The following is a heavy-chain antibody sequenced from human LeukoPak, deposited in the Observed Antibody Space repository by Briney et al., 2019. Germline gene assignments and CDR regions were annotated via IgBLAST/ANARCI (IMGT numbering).Heavy chain of an antibody. Sequence: ASVKVSCKASGYTFTSYGISWVRQAPGQGLEWMGWISVYNGNTKYAQKFQGRVTMTTDTSTNTAYMELRSLRSDDTALYYCARDGSWGCAQYDYWGQGILVTVSS. D-gene: IGHD7-27*01. CDR3: ARDGSWGCAQYDY. J-gene: IGHJ4*02. CDR2: ISVYNGNT. V-gene: IGHV1-18*01. CDR1: GYTFTSYG.